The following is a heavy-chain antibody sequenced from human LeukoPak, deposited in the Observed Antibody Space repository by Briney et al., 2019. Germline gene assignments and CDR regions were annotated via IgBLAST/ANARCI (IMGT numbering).Heavy chain of an antibody. CDR2: IRQDGSEK. Sequence: GGSLRLSCAASGFTFSNYWMRWVRQAPGKGLEWVANIRQDGSEKNYVDSVKGRFTVSRDNAKNSLYLQMSSLRAEDTAVYYCARPLYSSYDSSDIWGQGTLVTVSS. J-gene: IGHJ4*02. V-gene: IGHV3-7*04. CDR1: GFTFSNYW. CDR3: ARPLYSSYDSSDI. D-gene: IGHD3-22*01.